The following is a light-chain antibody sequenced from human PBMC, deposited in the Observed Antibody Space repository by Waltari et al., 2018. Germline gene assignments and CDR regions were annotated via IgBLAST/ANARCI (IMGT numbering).Light chain of an antibody. J-gene: IGKJ4*01. CDR3: LQHNTYPLT. Sequence: DIQMTQYPSSLSASVGDRVTITCRKSQAIRNDLGWFQQKPGKSPKRLIHGASRLQSGVPSRFSGSGYETEFTLTINCLQPEDFATYYGLQHNTYPLTFSGGTKVEIK. V-gene: IGKV1-17*01. CDR1: QAIRND. CDR2: GAS.